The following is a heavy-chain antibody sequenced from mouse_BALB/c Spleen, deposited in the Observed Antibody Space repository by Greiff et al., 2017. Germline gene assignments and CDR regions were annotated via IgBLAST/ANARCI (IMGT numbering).Heavy chain of an antibody. CDR1: GFSLTSYG. Sequence: VMLVESGPGLVQPSQSLSITCTVSGFSLTSYGVHWVRQSPGKGLEWLGVIWSGGSTDYNAAFISRLSISKDNSKSQVFFKMNSLQANDTAIYYCARNSGYYDHWYFDVWGAGTTVTVSS. CDR3: ARNSGYYDHWYFDV. D-gene: IGHD2-4*01. CDR2: IWSGGST. V-gene: IGHV2-2*02. J-gene: IGHJ1*01.